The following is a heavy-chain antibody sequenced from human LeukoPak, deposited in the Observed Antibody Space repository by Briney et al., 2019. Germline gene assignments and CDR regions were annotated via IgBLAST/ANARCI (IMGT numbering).Heavy chain of an antibody. CDR3: ARGHSSGWGNWFDP. CDR1: GFTFSDYY. Sequence: PGGSLRLSCGASGFTFSDYYMSWIRQAPGKGLEWVSYISSSGNTIYYAHSVKGRFTISRDNAKNSLYLQMNSLRAEDTAVYYCARGHSSGWGNWFDPWGQGTLVTVSS. J-gene: IGHJ5*02. D-gene: IGHD6-19*01. V-gene: IGHV3-11*01. CDR2: ISSSGNTI.